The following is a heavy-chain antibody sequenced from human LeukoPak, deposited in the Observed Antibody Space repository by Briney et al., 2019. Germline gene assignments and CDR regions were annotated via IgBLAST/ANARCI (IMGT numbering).Heavy chain of an antibody. CDR2: IYYSGST. CDR1: GGSTSSYY. J-gene: IGHJ6*02. Sequence: SETLSLTCTVSGGSTSSYYWSWIRQPPGKGLEWIGYIYYSGSTNYNPSLKSRVTISVDTSKNQFSLKLSSVTAADTAVYYCARGTYRSYYYGMDVWGQGTTVTVSS. V-gene: IGHV4-59*08. CDR3: ARGTYRSYYYGMDV. D-gene: IGHD1-14*01.